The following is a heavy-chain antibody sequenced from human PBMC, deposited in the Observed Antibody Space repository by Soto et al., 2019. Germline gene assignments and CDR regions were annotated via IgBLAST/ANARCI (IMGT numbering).Heavy chain of an antibody. CDR3: ARDSVVTARGLAIRTYFDS. CDR2: IYRGGST. J-gene: IGHJ4*02. D-gene: IGHD2-21*02. CDR1: GRNVSSNY. V-gene: IGHV3-66*01. Sequence: PGRSHRLRYAASGRNVSSNYMSWVRQAPGKGLEWVSVIYRGGSTYYADSVQGRFTISRDNSKNTVYLQMNSLSAEDTAVYYCARDSVVTARGLAIRTYFDSWGLGVLVTVSS.